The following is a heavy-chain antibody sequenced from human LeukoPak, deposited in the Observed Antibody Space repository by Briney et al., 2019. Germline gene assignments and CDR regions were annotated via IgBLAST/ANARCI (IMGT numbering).Heavy chain of an antibody. D-gene: IGHD3-22*01. CDR2: IYYSGNT. Sequence: SETLSLTCTVSGGSISSYYWSWIRQPPGKGLEWIGYIYYSGNTNYHSSLKSRVTISVDTSKNQFSLKLSSVTAADTAVYYCARRNYYDTSGYQFDYWGQGTLVTVST. CDR3: ARRNYYDTSGYQFDY. J-gene: IGHJ4*02. CDR1: GGSISSYY. V-gene: IGHV4-59*08.